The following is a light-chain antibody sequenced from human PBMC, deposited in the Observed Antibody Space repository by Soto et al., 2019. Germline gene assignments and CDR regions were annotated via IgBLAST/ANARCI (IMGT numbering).Light chain of an antibody. V-gene: IGLV2-14*02. CDR1: SSDVGSQNL. J-gene: IGLJ1*01. CDR3: SSYTTSTPYV. CDR2: EVS. Sequence: QSVLTQPASVSGSPGQSITISCSGTSSDVGSQNLVSWYQQHPGKAPKLMLYEVSERPSGVSDRFSGSKSGNTASLTISGLQAEDEADYYCSSYTTSTPYVFGSGTKLTVL.